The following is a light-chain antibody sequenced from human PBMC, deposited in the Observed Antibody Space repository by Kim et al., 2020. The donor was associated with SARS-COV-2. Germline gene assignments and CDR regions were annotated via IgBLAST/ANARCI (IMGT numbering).Light chain of an antibody. Sequence: VSPGQTASITCSGDKLGDEYACWYQQKPGQSPVLVIYQDSKRPSGIPERFSGSNSGNTATLTISGTQAMDEADYYCQAWDSSTYVFGTGTKVTVL. CDR1: KLGDEY. CDR3: QAWDSSTYV. J-gene: IGLJ1*01. CDR2: QDS. V-gene: IGLV3-1*01.